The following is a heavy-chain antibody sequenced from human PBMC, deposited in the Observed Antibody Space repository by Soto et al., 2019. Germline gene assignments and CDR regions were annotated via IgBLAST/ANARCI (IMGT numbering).Heavy chain of an antibody. CDR2: IIPIFGTA. J-gene: IGHJ5*02. CDR3: ARGSGIVGATTTNWFDP. V-gene: IGHV1-69*13. CDR1: GGTFSSYA. D-gene: IGHD1-26*01. Sequence: SVKVSCKASGGTFSSYAISWVRQAPGQGLEWMGGIIPIFGTANYAQKFQGRVTITADESTSTAYMELSSLRSEDTAVYYCARGSGIVGATTTNWFDPWGQGTLDTVSS.